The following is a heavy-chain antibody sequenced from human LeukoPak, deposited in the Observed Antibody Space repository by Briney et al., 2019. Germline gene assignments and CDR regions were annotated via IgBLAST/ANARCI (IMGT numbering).Heavy chain of an antibody. CDR3: AKDKRYCSSTSCYGEDY. V-gene: IGHV3-23*01. D-gene: IGHD2-2*01. CDR1: GFTFSSYA. CDR2: ISGSGGST. Sequence: GGSLRLSCAASGFTFSSYAMSWVRQAPGKGLEWVPAISGSGGSTYYADSVKGRFTISRDNSKNTLYLQMNSLRAEDTAVYYCAKDKRYCSSTSCYGEDYWGQGTLVTVSS. J-gene: IGHJ4*02.